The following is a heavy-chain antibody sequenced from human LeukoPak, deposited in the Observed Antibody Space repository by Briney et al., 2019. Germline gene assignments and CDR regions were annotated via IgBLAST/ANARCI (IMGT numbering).Heavy chain of an antibody. CDR3: AREKGGYCSSTSCYRGWFDP. D-gene: IGHD2-2*01. CDR1: GYSISSGYY. V-gene: IGHV4-38-2*02. Sequence: SETLSLTCTVSGYSISSGYYWGWIRQPPGKGLEWIGSIYHSGSTYYNPSLKSRVTISVDTSKNQFSLKLSSVTAADTAVYYCAREKGGYCSSTSCYRGWFDPWGQGTLVTVSS. CDR2: IYHSGST. J-gene: IGHJ5*02.